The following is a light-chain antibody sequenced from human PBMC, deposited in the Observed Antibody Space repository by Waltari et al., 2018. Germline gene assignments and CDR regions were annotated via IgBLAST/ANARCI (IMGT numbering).Light chain of an antibody. Sequence: DIQMTQSPSSLSASVGDRVTLPCQASHDISNYLNWYQQKPGKAPKLLIYDASNLETGVPSRFSGSGSGTDFSFTISSLQPEDIATYYCQQFDNLVYTFGQGTKLEIK. CDR2: DAS. J-gene: IGKJ2*01. CDR3: QQFDNLVYT. CDR1: HDISNY. V-gene: IGKV1-33*01.